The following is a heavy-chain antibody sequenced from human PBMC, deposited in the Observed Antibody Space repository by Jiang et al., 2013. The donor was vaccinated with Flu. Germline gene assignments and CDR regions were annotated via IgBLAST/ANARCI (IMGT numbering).Heavy chain of an antibody. CDR2: INPNSGGT. CDR3: AREAEIEMATPLGMDV. D-gene: IGHD5-24*01. CDR1: GYTFTGYY. J-gene: IGHJ6*02. V-gene: IGHV1-2*02. Sequence: GAEVKKPGASVKVSCKASGYTFTGYYMHWVRQAPGQGLEWMGWINPNSGGTNYAQKFQGRVTMTRDTSISTAYMELSRLRSDDTAVYYCAREAEIEMATPLGMDVGGQGTTVTVSS.